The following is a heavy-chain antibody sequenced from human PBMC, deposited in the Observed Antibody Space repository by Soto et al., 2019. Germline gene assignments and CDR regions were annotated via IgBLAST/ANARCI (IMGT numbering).Heavy chain of an antibody. D-gene: IGHD3-22*01. V-gene: IGHV4-59*01. CDR1: GDSISTFY. CDR3: ARGRTVRNYADDSSDYFYFFDY. CDR2: VYYTGST. J-gene: IGHJ4*02. Sequence: KPSETLSLTCTVSGDSISTFYWGWVRQSPGKELEWIGYVYYTGSTNYNPSLKSRVTISVNRSKNQFSLKLTFANEADTAVYYCARGRTVRNYADDSSDYFYFFDYWGQGTQVTVSS.